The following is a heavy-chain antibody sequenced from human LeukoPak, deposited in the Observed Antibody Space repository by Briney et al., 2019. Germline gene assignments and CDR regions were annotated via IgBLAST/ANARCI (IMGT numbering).Heavy chain of an antibody. J-gene: IGHJ6*02. CDR3: AREGGVASSGWPYYYYYGMDV. CDR2: IKQDGSEK. CDR1: GFTFSSYW. Sequence: PGGSLRLSCAASGFTFSSYWMSWVRQAPGKGLEWVANIKQDGSEKYYVDSVKGRFTISRDNAKNSLYLQMNSLRAEDTAVYYCAREGGVASSGWPYYYYYGMDVWGQGTTVTVSS. D-gene: IGHD6-19*01. V-gene: IGHV3-7*01.